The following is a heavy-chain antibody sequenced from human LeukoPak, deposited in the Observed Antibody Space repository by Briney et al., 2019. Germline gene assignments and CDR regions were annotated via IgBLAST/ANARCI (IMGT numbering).Heavy chain of an antibody. D-gene: IGHD5-12*01. CDR1: GFTFSNYA. CDR3: VRGPATDPFDY. J-gene: IGHJ4*02. Sequence: PGGSLRLSCAASGFTFSNYAMSWVRQAPGKGLEWVSSISSGSSFIYYADSVRGRFTTSRDNAKNSLYLQMNSLRAEDTAVYYCVRGPATDPFDYWGQGTLVTVSS. V-gene: IGHV3-21*01. CDR2: ISSGSSFI.